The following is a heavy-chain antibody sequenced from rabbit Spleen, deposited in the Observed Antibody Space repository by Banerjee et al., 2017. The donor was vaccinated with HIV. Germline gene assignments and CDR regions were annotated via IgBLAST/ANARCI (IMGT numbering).Heavy chain of an antibody. Sequence: QSLEESGGGLVKPGASLTLTCTASGFSFSSSYDMSWVRQAPGKGLEWIGFIYTGNGKNYYASWAKGRFTISKTSSTTVTLQMTGLTAADTATYFCARDSGTSFSSYGMDLWGQGTLVTVS. CDR1: GFSFSSSYD. J-gene: IGHJ6*01. CDR2: IYTGNGKN. D-gene: IGHD8-1*01. V-gene: IGHV1S40*01. CDR3: ARDSGTSFSSYGMDL.